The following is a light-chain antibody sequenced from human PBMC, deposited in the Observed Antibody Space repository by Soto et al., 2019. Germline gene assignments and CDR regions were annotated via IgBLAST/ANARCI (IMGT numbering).Light chain of an antibody. Sequence: QSVLTQPPSASGTAGQRVTIFCSGSSSNIAGNSVNWYQQLPGTAPKLLIYTNNQRPSGVPERFSGSKSSTSASLAISGLQSEDEAEYYCVTWDDSLNGVVFGGGTKLTVL. CDR1: SSNIAGNS. V-gene: IGLV1-44*01. CDR2: TNN. CDR3: VTWDDSLNGVV. J-gene: IGLJ2*01.